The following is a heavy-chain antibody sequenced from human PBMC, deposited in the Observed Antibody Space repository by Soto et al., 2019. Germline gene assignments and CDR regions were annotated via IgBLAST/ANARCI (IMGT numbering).Heavy chain of an antibody. CDR1: GFTLSDYE. D-gene: IGHD3-22*01. CDR2: ISASGSTI. CDR3: ARDLRLYDKTGYYYHYHYGMDV. Sequence: GGSLRLSCAASGFTLSDYEINWVRQAPGKGLEWVSYISASGSTIYYADSVKGRFTISRDNAKNSLYLQMNSLRAEDTAVYYCARDLRLYDKTGYYYHYHYGMDVWGQGTTVTVSS. J-gene: IGHJ6*02. V-gene: IGHV3-48*03.